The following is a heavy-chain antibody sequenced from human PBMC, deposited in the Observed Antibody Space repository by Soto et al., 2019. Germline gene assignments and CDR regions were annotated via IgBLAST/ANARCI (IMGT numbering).Heavy chain of an antibody. CDR2: ISGSGGST. Sequence: GGSLRLSCAASGFTFSSYAMSWVRQAPGKGLEWVSAISGSGGSTYYADSVKGRFTISRDNSKNTLYLQMNSLRAEDTAVYYCAKKRGSGYGRPGAFDIWGQGTMVTVSS. D-gene: IGHD5-12*01. V-gene: IGHV3-23*01. J-gene: IGHJ3*02. CDR1: GFTFSSYA. CDR3: AKKRGSGYGRPGAFDI.